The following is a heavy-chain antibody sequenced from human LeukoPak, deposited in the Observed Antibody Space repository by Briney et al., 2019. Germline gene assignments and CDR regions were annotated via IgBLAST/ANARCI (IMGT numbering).Heavy chain of an antibody. J-gene: IGHJ5*02. D-gene: IGHD3-16*02. CDR2: IYYSGST. CDR3: ARDNLMITFGGVIGGFDP. Sequence: SETLSLTCTVSGGSIGSYYWSWIRQPPGKGLEWIGYIYYSGSTNYNPSLKSRVTISVDTSKNQFSLKLSSVTAADTAVYYCARDNLMITFGGVIGGFDPWGQGTLVTVSS. V-gene: IGHV4-59*01. CDR1: GGSIGSYY.